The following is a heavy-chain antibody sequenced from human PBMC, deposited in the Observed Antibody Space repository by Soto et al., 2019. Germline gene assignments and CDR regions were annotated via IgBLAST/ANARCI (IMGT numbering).Heavy chain of an antibody. CDR2: IYWDDDK. V-gene: IGHV2-5*02. J-gene: IGHJ5*02. CDR1: GFSLSTSGVG. Sequence: QITLKESGPTLVKPTQTLTLTCTFSGFSLSTSGVGVGWIRQPPGKALEWLALIYWDDDKRYSPSLKSRLTDTXDXSKNQAVLTMSNMDPVDTDPYYCAHECVAAAGWFDHRGQGTLDTVS. D-gene: IGHD6-13*01. CDR3: AHECVAAAGWFDH.